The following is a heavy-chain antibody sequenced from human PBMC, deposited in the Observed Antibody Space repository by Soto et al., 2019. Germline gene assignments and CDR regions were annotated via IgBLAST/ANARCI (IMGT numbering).Heavy chain of an antibody. V-gene: IGHV3-53*04. D-gene: IGHD3-10*01. CDR2: IYSGGST. CDR1: GFTVSSNY. CDR3: ARDYRGMVRGVTTWYYYYYMDV. J-gene: IGHJ6*03. Sequence: GGSLRLSCAASGFTVSSNYMSWVRQAPGKGLEWVSVIYSGGSTYYADSVKGRFTISRHNSKNTLYLQMNSLRAEDTAVYYCARDYRGMVRGVTTWYYYYYMDVWGKGTTVTVSS.